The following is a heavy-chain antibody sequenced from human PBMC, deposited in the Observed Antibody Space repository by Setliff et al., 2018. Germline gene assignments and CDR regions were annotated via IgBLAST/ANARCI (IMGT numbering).Heavy chain of an antibody. CDR2: IFKSGNT. CDR3: ATLLANYCSEMDV. CDR1: GSSIISDYY. V-gene: IGHV4-38-2*01. J-gene: IGHJ6*02. D-gene: IGHD3-10*01. Sequence: SETLSLTCAVSGSSIISDYYWVWIRQPPGRGLEWIGSIFKSGNTYYNPSLKSRGTISVDTSKNQFSLKVNSVTAADTDVYYCATLLANYCSEMDVWGQGTTVTVSS.